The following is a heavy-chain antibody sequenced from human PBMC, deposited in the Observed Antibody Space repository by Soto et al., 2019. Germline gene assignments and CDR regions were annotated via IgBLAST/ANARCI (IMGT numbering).Heavy chain of an antibody. Sequence: PGGSLRLSCTASGFTFGDYAMSWVRQAPGKGLEWVGFIRPKAYGGTTEYAASVKGRFTISRDDSRSVAYLQMNSLKVEDTAVYYCTRDPYSGSYDPFDYWGQGTLVTVSS. D-gene: IGHD1-26*01. CDR1: GFTFGDYA. CDR3: TRDPYSGSYDPFDY. J-gene: IGHJ4*02. V-gene: IGHV3-49*04. CDR2: IRPKAYGGTT.